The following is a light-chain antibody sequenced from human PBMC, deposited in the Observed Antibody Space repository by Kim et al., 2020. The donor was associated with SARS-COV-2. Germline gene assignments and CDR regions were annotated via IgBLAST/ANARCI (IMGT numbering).Light chain of an antibody. CDR1: KSVSRY. CDR3: QQRSNWPGT. Sequence: LSPGERATLSCRASKSVSRYLAWYQQKPGQAPRLLIYDASNRATGIPARFSGSGSGTDFTLTISSLEPEDFAVYYCQQRSNWPGTFGQGTKVDIK. CDR2: DAS. V-gene: IGKV3-11*01. J-gene: IGKJ1*01.